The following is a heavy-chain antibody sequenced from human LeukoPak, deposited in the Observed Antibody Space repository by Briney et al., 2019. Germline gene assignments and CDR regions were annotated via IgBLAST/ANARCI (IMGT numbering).Heavy chain of an antibody. Sequence: ASVKVSCKASGGTFSSYAISWVRQAPGQGLEWMGGIIPIFGTANYAQKFQGRVTITADESTSTAYMELSSLRSEDTAVYYCARGEYDTVSYCYGVDVWGQGTTVTVSS. D-gene: IGHD3-22*01. V-gene: IGHV1-69*13. J-gene: IGHJ6*02. CDR1: GGTFSSYA. CDR3: ARGEYDTVSYCYGVDV. CDR2: IIPIFGTA.